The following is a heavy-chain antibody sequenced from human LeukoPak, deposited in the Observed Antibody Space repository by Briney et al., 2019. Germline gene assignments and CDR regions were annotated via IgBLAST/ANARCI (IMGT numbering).Heavy chain of an antibody. CDR1: GFTFSSYA. CDR3: AKDPRVYYYDSSGAPFDY. J-gene: IGHJ4*02. D-gene: IGHD3-22*01. V-gene: IGHV3-23*01. Sequence: GGSLRLSCAASGFTFSSYAMSWVRQAPGKGLEWVSAISGSGGSTYYADSVKGRFTISRDNSKNTLYLQMNSLRAEDTAVYYCAKDPRVYYYDSSGAPFDYWGQGTLVTVSS. CDR2: ISGSGGST.